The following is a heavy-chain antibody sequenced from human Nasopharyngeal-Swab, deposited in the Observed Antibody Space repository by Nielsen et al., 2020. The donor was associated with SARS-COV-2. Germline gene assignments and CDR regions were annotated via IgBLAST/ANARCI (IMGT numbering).Heavy chain of an antibody. CDR3: ARQRGIAVAGTNWFDP. V-gene: IGHV5-51*01. CDR1: GYSFTSYW. CDR2: IYPGDSDT. J-gene: IGHJ5*02. D-gene: IGHD6-19*01. Sequence: GESLKISCKGSGYSFTSYWIGWVRQMPGKGLEWMGIIYPGDSDTRYSPSFQGQVTISADKSISTAYLQWSSLKASDTATYYCARQRGIAVAGTNWFDPWGQGTLVTVSS.